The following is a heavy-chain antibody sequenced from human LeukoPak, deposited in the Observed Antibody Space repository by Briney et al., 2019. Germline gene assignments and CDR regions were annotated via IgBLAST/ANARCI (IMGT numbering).Heavy chain of an antibody. CDR1: GFAFGSEA. CDR2: IYSGGNT. J-gene: IGHJ5*01. D-gene: IGHD2-2*01. CDR3: ARIGHDLYQTFDS. V-gene: IGHV3-53*01. Sequence: GGSLRLSCAVSGFAFGSEAMSWVRQSPARGLEWVSVIYSGGNTYYADSVKGRFTISRDNSKNTVYLQMDSLRAEDTAVYYCARIGHDLYQTFDSWGHGTLITVSS.